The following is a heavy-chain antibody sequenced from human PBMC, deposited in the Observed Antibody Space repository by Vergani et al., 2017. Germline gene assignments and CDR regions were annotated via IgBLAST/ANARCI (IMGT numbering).Heavy chain of an antibody. CDR3: ATPQTVTTGGMEV. Sequence: EVQLVQSGAEVKKPGATMKISCKVSGYTFTDHYMHWVKQAPGKGLEWMGRVDPEDGETIYAGKFKGRVTIAADTSTDTAHLELSSLRSEDTAVYYCATPQTVTTGGMEVWGQGTTVIVSS. CDR2: VDPEDGET. CDR1: GYTFTDHY. J-gene: IGHJ6*02. D-gene: IGHD4-17*01. V-gene: IGHV1-69-2*01.